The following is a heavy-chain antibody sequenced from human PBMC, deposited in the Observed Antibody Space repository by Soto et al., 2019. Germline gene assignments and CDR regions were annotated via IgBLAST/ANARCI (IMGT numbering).Heavy chain of an antibody. D-gene: IGHD5-12*01. CDR1: GFTVDNFD. Sequence: QLVESGGGLFQAGGSTRLSCLVSGFTVDNFDMAWVRQAPGKGLEWASIIQSGGVTYYPDSAQGRFTISRDNSKNAVYLQMNSLRVEDTGVYSCVRVLYDSGVVDFWGQGSRITVS. CDR3: VRVLYDSGVVDF. CDR2: IQSGGVT. V-gene: IGHV3-53*01. J-gene: IGHJ4*02.